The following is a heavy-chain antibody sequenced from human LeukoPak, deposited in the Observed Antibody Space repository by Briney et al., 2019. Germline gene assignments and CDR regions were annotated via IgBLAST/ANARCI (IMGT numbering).Heavy chain of an antibody. Sequence: GGSLRLSCVVSGFAFSSHAMCWVRQAPGRGLEWVSSIDISGDSTSYADSVKGRFTISRDNSKNTLLLQMDSLRAEDSAIYYCANAIRPNDYWGQGTLVTVSS. V-gene: IGHV3-23*05. CDR3: ANAIRPNDY. J-gene: IGHJ4*02. D-gene: IGHD4/OR15-4a*01. CDR2: IDISGDST. CDR1: GFAFSSHA.